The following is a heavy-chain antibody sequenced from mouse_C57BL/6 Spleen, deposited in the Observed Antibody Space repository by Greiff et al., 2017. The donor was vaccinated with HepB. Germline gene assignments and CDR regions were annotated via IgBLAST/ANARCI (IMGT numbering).Heavy chain of an antibody. CDR2: INPYNGGT. D-gene: IGHD3-3*01. J-gene: IGHJ2*01. Sequence: VQLQQSGPVLVKPGASVKMSCKASGYTFTDYYMNWVKQSHGKSLEWIGVINPYNGGTSYNQKFKGKATLTVDKSSSTAYMKLNILTAEDSAVYYCSRERDHFDYWGQGTTLTVSS. V-gene: IGHV1-19*01. CDR1: GYTFTDYY. CDR3: SRERDHFDY.